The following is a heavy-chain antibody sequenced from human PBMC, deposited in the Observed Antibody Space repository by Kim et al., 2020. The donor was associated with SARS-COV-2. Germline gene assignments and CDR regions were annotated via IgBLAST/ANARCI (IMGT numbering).Heavy chain of an antibody. J-gene: IGHJ5*02. Sequence: QNFQGRVTITRDTSANTAYMELRSLRSEDTAVYYCARDWMTTVTSATFDPWGQGTLVTVSS. V-gene: IGHV1-3*01. D-gene: IGHD4-17*01. CDR3: ARDWMTTVTSATFDP.